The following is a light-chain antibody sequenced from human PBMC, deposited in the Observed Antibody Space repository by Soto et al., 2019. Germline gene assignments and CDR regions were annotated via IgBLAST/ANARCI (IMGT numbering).Light chain of an antibody. V-gene: IGLV1-40*01. CDR1: SSNIGAGYD. J-gene: IGLJ3*02. CDR3: QSYDSSLSGHWV. CDR2: GNS. Sequence: QSVLTQPPSVSGAPGQRVTISCTGSSSNIGAGYDVHWYQQIPGTAPKLLIYGNSNRPSGVPDRFSGYKSGTSASLAITGLPAEDEADYYCQSYDSSLSGHWVFGGGTKLTVL.